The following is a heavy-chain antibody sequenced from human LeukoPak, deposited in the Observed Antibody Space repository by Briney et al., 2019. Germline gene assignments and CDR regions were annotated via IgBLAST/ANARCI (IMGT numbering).Heavy chain of an antibody. CDR2: ISYDGSNK. CDR1: GFTFSSYG. Sequence: PGGSLRLSCAASGFTFSSYGMHWVRQAPGKGLEWVAVISYDGSNKYYADSVKGRFTISRDNSKNTLYPQMNSLRAEDTAVYYCAKSLRYCSSTSCYSYYYYYYGMDVWGQGTTVTVSS. D-gene: IGHD2-2*02. CDR3: AKSLRYCSSTSCYSYYYYYYGMDV. V-gene: IGHV3-30*18. J-gene: IGHJ6*02.